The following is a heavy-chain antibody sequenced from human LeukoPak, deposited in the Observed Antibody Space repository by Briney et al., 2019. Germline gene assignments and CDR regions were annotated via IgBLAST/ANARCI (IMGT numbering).Heavy chain of an antibody. Sequence: PGGSLRLSCAASGFTFDDYAMHWVRQAPGKGLEWVSGISWNGGTIGYADSVKGRFTVSRDNAKNSLYLQMNSLRPEDTALYYCAKDRTFGGELIYWGQGTLVTVSS. V-gene: IGHV3-9*01. CDR3: AKDRTFGGELIY. CDR2: ISWNGGTI. CDR1: GFTFDDYA. J-gene: IGHJ4*02. D-gene: IGHD3-10*01.